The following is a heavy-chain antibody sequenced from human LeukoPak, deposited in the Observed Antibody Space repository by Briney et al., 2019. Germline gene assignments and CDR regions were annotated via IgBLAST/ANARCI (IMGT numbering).Heavy chain of an antibody. CDR3: ARVKYSSSDYFDY. CDR2: IYYSGST. V-gene: IGHV4-59*01. J-gene: IGHJ4*02. CDR1: GGSISSYY. Sequence: SETLSLTCTVSGGSISSYYWSWIRQPPGKGLEWIGYIYYSGSTNYNPSLKSRVTISVDTSKSQFSLKLSSVTAADTAVYYCARVKYSSSDYFDYWGQGTLVTVSS. D-gene: IGHD6-6*01.